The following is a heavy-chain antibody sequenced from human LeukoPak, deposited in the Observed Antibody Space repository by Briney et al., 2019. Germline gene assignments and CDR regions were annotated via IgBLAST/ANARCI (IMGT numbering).Heavy chain of an antibody. Sequence: GGSLRLSCAASGFTVSSNYMSWVRQAPGKGLEWVSGISSSGGSTYYADSVKGRFTISRDNSKNTLYLQMKSLRAADTAVYYCAKVTIAAESFFDYWGQGTLVTVSS. D-gene: IGHD6-6*01. J-gene: IGHJ4*02. CDR2: ISSSGGST. V-gene: IGHV3-23*01. CDR1: GFTVSSNY. CDR3: AKVTIAAESFFDY.